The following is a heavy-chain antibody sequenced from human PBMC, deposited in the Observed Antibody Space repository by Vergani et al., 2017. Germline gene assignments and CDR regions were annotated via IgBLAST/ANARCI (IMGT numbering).Heavy chain of an antibody. V-gene: IGHV1-69*14. D-gene: IGHD6-19*01. Sequence: QVDLLQSGAEVKKPGSSVKVSCKASGVTFSSYALSWVRQAPGHGLEWMGGIIPIFGITNYAQKFQGRVTITALKSTSTVYMELTSLRSDDTAVYYCARGGVYGRGWYLFDYWGKGTLVTVPP. CDR3: ARGGVYGRGWYLFDY. CDR2: IIPIFGIT. J-gene: IGHJ4*02. CDR1: GVTFSSYA.